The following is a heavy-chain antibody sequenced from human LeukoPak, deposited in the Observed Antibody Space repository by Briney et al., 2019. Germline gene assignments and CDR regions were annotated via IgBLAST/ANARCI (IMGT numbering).Heavy chain of an antibody. Sequence: SETLSLTCAVYGGSFSGYYWSWIRQPPGKGLEWIGEINHSGSTNYNPSLKSRVTMSVDTSKNQFSLKPSSVTAADTAVYYCARDTGSYYYYYMDVWGKGTTVTVSS. V-gene: IGHV4-34*01. CDR1: GGSFSGYY. CDR2: INHSGST. D-gene: IGHD5-18*01. CDR3: ARDTGSYYYYYMDV. J-gene: IGHJ6*03.